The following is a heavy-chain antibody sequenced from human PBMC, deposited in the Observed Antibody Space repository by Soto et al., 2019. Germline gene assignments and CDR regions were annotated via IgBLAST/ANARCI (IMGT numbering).Heavy chain of an antibody. Sequence: GGSLRLSCAASGFTFSSYAMSWVRQAPGKGLEWFSTISFSVGSTYYSDSVKGRFTISRDSSKNTLYLQMNRRRGEDTAVYYCAKSFDYWGQGTLVTVSS. CDR1: GFTFSSYA. CDR3: AKSFDY. CDR2: ISFSVGST. J-gene: IGHJ4*02. V-gene: IGHV3-23*01.